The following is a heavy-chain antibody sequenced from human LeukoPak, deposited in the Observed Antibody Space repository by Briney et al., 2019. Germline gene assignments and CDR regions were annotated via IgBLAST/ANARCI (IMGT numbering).Heavy chain of an antibody. CDR2: ISGSGVST. Sequence: GGTLRLSCAASGFTFRTSGMSWVRQAPGKGLEWVSAISGSGVSTYYADSMKGRFTISRDNSKNTLYLHINSLRAEDTAVYYCVKDNPLDYWGQGTLVIVSS. CDR3: VKDNPLDY. J-gene: IGHJ4*02. V-gene: IGHV3-23*01. D-gene: IGHD1-14*01. CDR1: GFTFRTSG.